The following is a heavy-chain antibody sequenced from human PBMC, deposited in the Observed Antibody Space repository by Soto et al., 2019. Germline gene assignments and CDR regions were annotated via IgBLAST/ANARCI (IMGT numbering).Heavy chain of an antibody. CDR2: INHSGST. CDR1: GESFSGYY. CDR3: ARRGIPAKYGSGTKRYFDY. V-gene: IGHV4-34*01. Sequence: SETLFLTCAVYGESFSGYYWSWIRQPPGKGLEWIGEINHSGSTNYNPSLKSRVTISVDTSKNQFSLKLSSVTAADTAVYYCARRGIPAKYGSGTKRYFDYWRQGTLDPVSS. D-gene: IGHD3-10*01. J-gene: IGHJ4*02.